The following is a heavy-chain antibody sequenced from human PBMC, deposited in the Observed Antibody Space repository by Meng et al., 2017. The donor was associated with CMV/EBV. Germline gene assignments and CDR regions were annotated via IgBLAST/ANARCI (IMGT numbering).Heavy chain of an antibody. J-gene: IGHJ6*02. CDR3: ARDPPPIVVETYGMDV. Sequence: GESLKISCAASGLTFSSYSMNWVRQAPGKGLEWVSYISSSSSTIYYADSVKGRFTISRDNAKNSLYLQMNSLRAEDTAVYYCARDPPPIVVETYGMDVWGQGTTVTVSS. V-gene: IGHV3-48*04. CDR1: GLTFSSYS. CDR2: ISSSSSTI. D-gene: IGHD2-2*01.